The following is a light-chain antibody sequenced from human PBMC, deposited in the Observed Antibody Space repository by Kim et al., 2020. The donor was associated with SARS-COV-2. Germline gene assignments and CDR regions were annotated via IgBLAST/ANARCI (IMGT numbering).Light chain of an antibody. CDR1: QSISTY. J-gene: IGKJ2*01. CDR3: QQSYSMPYT. V-gene: IGKV1-39*01. CDR2: AAS. Sequence: SASVGDRVTITCRASQSISTYLNWYQQKPGKAPNLLIYAASSLQSGVPSRFSGSGSGTDFTLTISSLQPEDFATYYCQQSYSMPYTFGQGTKLEI.